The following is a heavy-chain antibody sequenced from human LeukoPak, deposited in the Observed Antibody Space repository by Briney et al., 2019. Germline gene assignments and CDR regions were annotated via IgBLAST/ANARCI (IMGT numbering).Heavy chain of an antibody. J-gene: IGHJ4*02. Sequence: ASVKVSCKASGYTFTSYGISWVRQAPGQGLEWMGWISAYNGNTNYAQKLQGRVTITTDTSTSTAYMELRSLRSDDTAVYYCARSPGVFWSGYSKGTDYWGQGTLVTVSS. V-gene: IGHV1-18*01. CDR2: ISAYNGNT. CDR1: GYTFTSYG. CDR3: ARSPGVFWSGYSKGTDY. D-gene: IGHD3-3*01.